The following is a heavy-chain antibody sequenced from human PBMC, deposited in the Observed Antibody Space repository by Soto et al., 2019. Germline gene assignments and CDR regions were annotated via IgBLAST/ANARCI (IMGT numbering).Heavy chain of an antibody. D-gene: IGHD2-8*01. Sequence: SVKVSCKASGFTFTSSAFQWVRQARGQRLEWIGWIAVGSGYTNYAQRFQDRVTLTRDMSTATTYMELSRLTSEDTAIYYCAADATAWQQMVPSDYWGQGTLVTVSS. V-gene: IGHV1-58*01. CDR2: IAVGSGYT. J-gene: IGHJ4*02. CDR3: AADATAWQQMVPSDY. CDR1: GFTFTSSA.